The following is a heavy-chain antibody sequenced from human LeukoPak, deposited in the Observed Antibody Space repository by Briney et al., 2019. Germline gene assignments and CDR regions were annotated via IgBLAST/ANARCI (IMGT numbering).Heavy chain of an antibody. CDR2: IYYSGST. V-gene: IGHV4-59*01. CDR1: GGSISSYY. Sequence: SETLSLTCTVSGGSISSYYWSWIRQPPGKGLEWIGYIYYSGSTNYDPSLKSRVTISVDTSKNQFSLKLSSVTAADTAVYYCARVGDSSGYYPFDYWGQGTLVTVSS. CDR3: ARVGDSSGYYPFDY. D-gene: IGHD3-22*01. J-gene: IGHJ4*02.